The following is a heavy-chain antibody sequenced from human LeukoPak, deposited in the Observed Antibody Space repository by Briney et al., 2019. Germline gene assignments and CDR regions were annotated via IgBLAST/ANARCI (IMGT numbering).Heavy chain of an antibody. CDR1: GFIFSTSW. V-gene: IGHV3-7*01. CDR3: ARGITSGPRRYDVRNFDY. Sequence: GGSLRLSCTASGFIFSTSWMTWVRQAPGKGLEWGANINLDGSEKYYVDSVKGRFTISRDNAKNSLYLQMNSLRAEDTAVYYCARGITSGPRRYDVRNFDYWGQGTPVTVSS. CDR2: INLDGSEK. J-gene: IGHJ4*02. D-gene: IGHD5-12*01.